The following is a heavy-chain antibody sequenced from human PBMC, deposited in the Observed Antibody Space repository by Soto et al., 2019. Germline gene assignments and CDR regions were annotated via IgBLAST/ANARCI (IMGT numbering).Heavy chain of an antibody. CDR1: GYTFSSYG. CDR2: ISAYTGNT. Sequence: QVQLVQSGAEVKKPGASVKVSCKASGYTFSSYGVSWVRQAPGQGLEWMGRISAYTGNTNDSQKVQGRVTITTDTSTSTAYMELRRLRSDDTAVYYCARLNSNNYMDVWGKGTTVTDSS. V-gene: IGHV1-18*01. D-gene: IGHD1-20*01. CDR3: ARLNSNNYMDV. J-gene: IGHJ6*03.